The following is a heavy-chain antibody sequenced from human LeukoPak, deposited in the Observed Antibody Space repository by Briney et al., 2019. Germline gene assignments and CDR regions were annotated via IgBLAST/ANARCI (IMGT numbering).Heavy chain of an antibody. CDR3: ARGYSSPP. V-gene: IGHV3-21*01. D-gene: IGHD6-19*01. CDR2: ISSSGSYI. J-gene: IGHJ5*02. CDR1: GFTFSSYG. Sequence: PGGSLRLSCAASGFTFSSYGMHWVRQAPGKGLEWVSSISSSGSYIFYADSLKGRFTISRDNAKNSLYLQMNSLRAEDTAVYYCARGYSSPPWGQGTLVTVSS.